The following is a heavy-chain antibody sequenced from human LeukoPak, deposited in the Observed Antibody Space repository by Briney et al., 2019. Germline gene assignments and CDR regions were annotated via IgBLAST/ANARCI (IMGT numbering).Heavy chain of an antibody. CDR1: GFTFSNYA. J-gene: IGHJ6*02. Sequence: GGSLRLSCAAYGFTFSNYAMHWVRQAPGKGLEWVAVISYDGSNKYYADSVRGRFTISRDNSENTLYLQMNGLRAEDTAVCYCARDAYGMDVWGRGTTVTVSS. V-gene: IGHV3-30*03. CDR3: ARDAYGMDV. CDR2: ISYDGSNK.